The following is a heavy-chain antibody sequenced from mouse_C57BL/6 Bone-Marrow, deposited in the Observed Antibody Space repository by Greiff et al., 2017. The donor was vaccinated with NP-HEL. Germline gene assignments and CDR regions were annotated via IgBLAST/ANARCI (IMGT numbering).Heavy chain of an antibody. CDR2: IHPNSGST. CDR1: GYTFTSYW. D-gene: IGHD1-1*01. V-gene: IGHV1-64*01. J-gene: IGHJ4*01. CDR3: ARNGYGSSHYAMDY. Sequence: VQLQQPGAELVKPGASVKLSCKASGYTFTSYWMHWVKQRPGQGLEWIGMIHPNSGSTNYNEKFKSKATLTVDKSSSTAYMQLSSLTSEDSAVYYCARNGYGSSHYAMDYWGQGTSVTVSS.